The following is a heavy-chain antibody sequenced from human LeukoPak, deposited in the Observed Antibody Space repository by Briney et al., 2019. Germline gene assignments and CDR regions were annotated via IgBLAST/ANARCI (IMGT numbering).Heavy chain of an antibody. CDR3: ANSRAAADPGYYFNY. D-gene: IGHD6-25*01. CDR1: GFTFSSYA. Sequence: GGSLRLSCAASGFTFSSYAMSWVRQAPGKGLEWVSAISGSGGSTYYADSVKGRFTISRDNSKNTLDLQMNSLRAEDTAVYYCANSRAAADPGYYFNYWGQGTLVTVPS. J-gene: IGHJ4*02. V-gene: IGHV3-23*01. CDR2: ISGSGGST.